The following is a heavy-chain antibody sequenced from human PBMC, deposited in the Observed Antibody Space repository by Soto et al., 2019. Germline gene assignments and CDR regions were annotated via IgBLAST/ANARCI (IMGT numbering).Heavy chain of an antibody. CDR2: ISYDGSNK. D-gene: IGHD6-19*01. CDR1: GFTFSSYA. J-gene: IGHJ4*02. CDR3: ARPAPWSYGTTYSSGWYPHY. Sequence: GSLRLSCAASGFTFSSYAMHWVRQAPGKGLEWVAVISYDGSNKYYADSVKGRFTISRDNSKNTLYLQMNSLRAEDTAVYYCARPAPWSYGTTYSSGWYPHYWGQGTLVTVSS. V-gene: IGHV3-30-3*01.